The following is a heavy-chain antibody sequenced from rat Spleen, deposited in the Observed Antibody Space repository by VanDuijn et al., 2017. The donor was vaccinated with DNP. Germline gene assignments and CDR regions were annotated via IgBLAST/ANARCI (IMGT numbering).Heavy chain of an antibody. Sequence: EVQLFESGGGLVQHGRSLKLSFAASGFNFNDYWMGWVRQAPGKGLDWIGQINKDSSTCTYTPSLRDKFTISRDNAQNTLYLQMNKLISEYTAIYYCGRGPSYGGYRDYFDYCGQGVMVTVAS. D-gene: IGHD1-11*01. V-gene: IGHV4-2*01. CDR1: GFNFNDYW. CDR3: GRGPSYGGYRDYFDY. J-gene: IGHJ2*01. CDR2: INKDSSTC.